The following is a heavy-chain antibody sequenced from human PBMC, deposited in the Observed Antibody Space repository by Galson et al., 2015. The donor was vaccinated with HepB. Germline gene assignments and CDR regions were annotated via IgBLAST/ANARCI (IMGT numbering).Heavy chain of an antibody. J-gene: IGHJ4*02. CDR1: GFTFSSYS. Sequence: SLRLSCAASGFTFSSYSMNWVRQAPGKGLEWVSSISSSSSYIYYADSVKGRFTISRDNAKNSLYLQMNSLRAEDTAAYYCARDLFVNADDYWGQGTLVTVSS. CDR2: ISSSSSYI. V-gene: IGHV3-21*01. D-gene: IGHD2-8*01. CDR3: ARDLFVNADDY.